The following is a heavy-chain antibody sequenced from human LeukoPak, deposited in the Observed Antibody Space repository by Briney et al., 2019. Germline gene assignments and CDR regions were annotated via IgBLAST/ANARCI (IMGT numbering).Heavy chain of an antibody. CDR3: AIDQWDGAGIKGHWFDP. CDR2: IIPIFGTA. V-gene: IGHV1-69*13. Sequence: SVTVSFKASGGTFISYAISWVRQAPGQGLEWMGGIIPIFGTANYAQKFQGRVTITADESTSTTYMELSSLKSEDTAVYYCAIDQWDGAGIKGHWFDPWGQGALVTVSS. D-gene: IGHD3-10*01. J-gene: IGHJ5*02. CDR1: GGTFISYA.